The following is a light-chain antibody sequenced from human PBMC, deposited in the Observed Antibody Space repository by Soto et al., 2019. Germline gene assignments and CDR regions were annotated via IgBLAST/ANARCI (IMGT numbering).Light chain of an antibody. CDR1: QTIGRY. J-gene: IGKJ3*01. Sequence: DIQMTQSPSTLSASVGDRVTITCRASQTIGRYLSWYQQRPGTAPKLHIYGVSSLQAGVPSRFSGSGSGTDFTLIISSLQPEDFATYYCQQTFTSLFTFGPGTRVDVK. CDR2: GVS. V-gene: IGKV1-39*01. CDR3: QQTFTSLFT.